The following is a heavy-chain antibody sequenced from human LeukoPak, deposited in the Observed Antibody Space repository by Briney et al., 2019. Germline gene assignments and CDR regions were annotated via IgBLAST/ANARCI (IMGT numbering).Heavy chain of an antibody. Sequence: SETLSLTCAVYGGSFSGYYWSWIRQPPGKGLEWIGYIYHSGSTYYNPSLKSRVTISVDRSKNQFSLKLSSVTAADTAVYYCASGAAFDIWGQGTMVTVSS. CDR1: GGSFSGYY. CDR3: ASGAAFDI. CDR2: IYHSGST. J-gene: IGHJ3*02. V-gene: IGHV4-34*01.